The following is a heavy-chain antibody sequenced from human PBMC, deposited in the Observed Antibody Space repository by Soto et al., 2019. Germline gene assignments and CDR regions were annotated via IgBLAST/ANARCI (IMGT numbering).Heavy chain of an antibody. V-gene: IGHV3-72*01. CDR2: SRNKSNSYST. Sequence: EVQLVESGGGLVQPGGSLRLSCAASGFIFSDYHMNWVRHAPGKGLEWVGLSRNKSNSYSTEYAASVKGRFIISRDDSKNLLYLQMNSLKTEDTAVYYCTTAHPRGPDYWGQGTLVTVSS. CDR3: TTAHPRGPDY. D-gene: IGHD5-12*01. CDR1: GFIFSDYH. J-gene: IGHJ4*02.